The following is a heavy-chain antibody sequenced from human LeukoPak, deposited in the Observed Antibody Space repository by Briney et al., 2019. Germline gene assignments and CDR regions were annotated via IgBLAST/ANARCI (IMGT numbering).Heavy chain of an antibody. V-gene: IGHV3-74*01. CDR1: GFTFSSYW. CDR2: INSDGSST. CDR3: ARRGAVANAFDI. Sequence: GGSLRLSCAASGFTFSSYWMEWVRQAPGKGLVWVSRINSDGSSTSYAGSVKGRFTISRDNAKNTLYLQMNSLRAEDTAVYYCARRGAVANAFDIWGQGTMVIVSS. D-gene: IGHD6-19*01. J-gene: IGHJ3*02.